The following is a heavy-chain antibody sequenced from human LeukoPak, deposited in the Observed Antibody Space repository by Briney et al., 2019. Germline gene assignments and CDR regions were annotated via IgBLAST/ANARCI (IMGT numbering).Heavy chain of an antibody. V-gene: IGHV3-30-3*01. J-gene: IGHJ4*02. CDR3: ARVAYSSGWYDY. D-gene: IGHD6-19*01. CDR1: GFTFSSYA. Sequence: PGRSLRLSCAASGFTFSSYAMHWVRQAPGMGLEGVAVISYDGSNKYYADSVKGRFTISRDNSKNTLYLQMNSLRAEDTAVYYCARVAYSSGWYDYWGQGTLVTVSS. CDR2: ISYDGSNK.